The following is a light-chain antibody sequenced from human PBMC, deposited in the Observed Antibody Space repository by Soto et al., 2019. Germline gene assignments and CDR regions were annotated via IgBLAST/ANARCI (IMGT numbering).Light chain of an antibody. CDR1: QDISNY. CDR2: DAS. J-gene: IGKJ5*01. CDR3: QQYDGLPT. Sequence: DIQMTQSPSSLSASVGDRVTITCQASQDISNYLNWYQQKPGKAPKVLIYDASNLGTGVPSRFSGSGSGTDFTFSISSLQPEDVATYCCQQYDGLPTFGQGTRLESK. V-gene: IGKV1-33*01.